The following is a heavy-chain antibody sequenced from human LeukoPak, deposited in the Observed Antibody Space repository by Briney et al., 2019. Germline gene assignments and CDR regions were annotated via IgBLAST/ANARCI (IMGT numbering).Heavy chain of an antibody. D-gene: IGHD3-16*01. J-gene: IGHJ4*02. CDR3: ARDNDSRDPPHFDY. Sequence: SETLSLTCTVSGGSITSYYWSWIRQPPGKGLEWIGYIYHSGNTNYNPSLKSRVTISVDTSKNQFSLKLRSVTAEDTAVYYCARDNDSRDPPHFDYWGQGTLVTVSS. CDR1: GGSITSYY. CDR2: IYHSGNT. V-gene: IGHV4-59*01.